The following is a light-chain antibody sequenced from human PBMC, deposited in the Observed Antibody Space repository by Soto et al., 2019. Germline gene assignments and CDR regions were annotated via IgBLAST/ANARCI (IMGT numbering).Light chain of an antibody. Sequence: EIVMTQSPATLSVSPGERATLSCRASQSISNTLAWFQQKPGQGPRLLIYGASTRATGIPARFSGSGSGTEFTLPISSLQSEDFAVYFCQQYNDWPRTFGQGTTLEIK. CDR3: QQYNDWPRT. CDR1: QSISNT. CDR2: GAS. J-gene: IGKJ2*01. V-gene: IGKV3-15*01.